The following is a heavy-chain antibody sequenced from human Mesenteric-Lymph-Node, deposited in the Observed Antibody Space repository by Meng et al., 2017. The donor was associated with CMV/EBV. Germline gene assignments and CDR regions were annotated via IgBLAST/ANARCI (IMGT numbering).Heavy chain of an antibody. V-gene: IGHV1-2*02. CDR3: ARRGWNLGGHDVFDI. J-gene: IGHJ3*02. CDR1: GYPFSGYN. CDR2: INPSSGVT. Sequence: ASVKVSCKTSGYPFSGYNLHWVRRAPGQGLEWVGNINPSSGVTKYSQKFEGRVTVTRDASISTIYMELSGLRSDDTAVYYCARRGWNLGGHDVFDIWGQGTMVTVSS. D-gene: IGHD1-7*01.